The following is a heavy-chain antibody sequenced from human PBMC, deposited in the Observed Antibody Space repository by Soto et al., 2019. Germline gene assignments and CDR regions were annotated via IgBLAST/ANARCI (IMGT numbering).Heavy chain of an antibody. CDR2: IYSGGST. CDR1: GFTVSSNY. D-gene: IGHD4-17*01. Sequence: PGGSLRLSCAASGFTVSSNYMSWVRQAPGKGLEWVSVIYSGGSTYYADSVKGRFTISRHNSKNTLYLQMNSLRAEDTAVYYCASQTERLRLNDAFDIWGQGTMVTVSS. V-gene: IGHV3-53*04. J-gene: IGHJ3*02. CDR3: ASQTERLRLNDAFDI.